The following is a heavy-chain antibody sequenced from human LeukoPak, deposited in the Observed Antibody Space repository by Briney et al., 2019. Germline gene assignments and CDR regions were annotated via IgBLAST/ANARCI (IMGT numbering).Heavy chain of an antibody. J-gene: IGHJ4*02. CDR1: RFTFSNYW. CDR2: INQDGSKK. Sequence: PGGSLRLSCVASRFTFSNYWMSWVRQAPGKGLEWVANINQDGSKKRYADSMKGRFTISRDNAKESLYLQLNNLRAEDTAVYYCAKWGPYCVGDYCPALDSWGQGTLVTVSS. V-gene: IGHV3-7*01. CDR3: AKWGPYCVGDYCPALDS. D-gene: IGHD2-21*02.